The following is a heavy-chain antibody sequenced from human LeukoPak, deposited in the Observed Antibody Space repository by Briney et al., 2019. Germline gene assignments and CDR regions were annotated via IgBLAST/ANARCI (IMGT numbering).Heavy chain of an antibody. CDR3: ARRLTGVDY. J-gene: IGHJ4*02. D-gene: IGHD7-27*01. CDR2: INPNSGGT. CDR1: GYTFTAYY. V-gene: IGHV1-2*02. Sequence: ASVKVSCKASGYTFTAYYKNWVRQAPGQGLEWMGWINPNSGGTNYAQNFQGRVTMTRDTSISTVYMELNSLRSDDTAVYYCARRLTGVDYWGQGTQVTVSS.